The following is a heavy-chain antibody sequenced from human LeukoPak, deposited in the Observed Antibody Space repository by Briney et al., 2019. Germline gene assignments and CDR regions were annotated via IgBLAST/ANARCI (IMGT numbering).Heavy chain of an antibody. V-gene: IGHV3-23*01. J-gene: IGHJ4*02. Sequence: GGSLRLSCAGSGFTFSSYAMSWVRQAPGKGLEWVSAISDTGATTYDADSVKGRFTISRDNSRSTLYLQMNSLRAEDMALYYCAKDTSIGRYCTNGVCSPFDYWGQGTLVTVSS. CDR2: ISDTGATT. CDR1: GFTFSSYA. D-gene: IGHD2-8*01. CDR3: AKDTSIGRYCTNGVCSPFDY.